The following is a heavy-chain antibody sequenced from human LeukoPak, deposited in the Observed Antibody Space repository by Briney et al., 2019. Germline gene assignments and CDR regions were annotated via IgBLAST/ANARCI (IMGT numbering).Heavy chain of an antibody. Sequence: GGSLRLPCEASGFIFSDYYMSWIRQAPGKGLEWVSYISSRGSYTNYADSVKGRFTISRDNAKNSLYLQMNTLRDEDTAVYYCARDTRSSKTYYDSSGYYPDAFDIWGQGTMVPVSS. CDR3: ARDTRSSKTYYDSSGYYPDAFDI. CDR1: GFIFSDYY. CDR2: ISSRGSYT. D-gene: IGHD3-22*01. V-gene: IGHV3-11*06. J-gene: IGHJ3*02.